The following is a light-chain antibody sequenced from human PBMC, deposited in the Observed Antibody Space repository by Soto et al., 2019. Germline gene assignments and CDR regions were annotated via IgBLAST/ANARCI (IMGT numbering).Light chain of an antibody. Sequence: QSALTQPPSASGSPGQSVTISCTGTKNDIGVYDFVSWYQHHPGKAPRLIIYEVVQRPSGVPDRFSGSKSGTSASLAITGLQAEDAADYYCQSYDNSLLAYVFGGGTKLTVL. J-gene: IGLJ2*01. CDR2: EVV. CDR1: KNDIGVYDF. CDR3: QSYDNSLLAYV. V-gene: IGLV2-8*01.